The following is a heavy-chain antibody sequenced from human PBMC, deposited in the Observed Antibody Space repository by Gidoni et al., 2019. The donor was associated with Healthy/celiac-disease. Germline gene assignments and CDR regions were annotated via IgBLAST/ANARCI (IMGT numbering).Heavy chain of an antibody. V-gene: IGHV3-21*01. CDR1: GFTFSSYS. CDR3: VPGYSSGWYYGY. CDR2: ISSSSSYI. D-gene: IGHD6-19*01. J-gene: IGHJ4*02. Sequence: EVQLVESGGGLVKPGGSLRLSCAASGFTFSSYSMNWVRQAPGKGLEWVSSISSSSSYIYYADSVKGRFTISRDNAKNSLYLQMNSLRAEDTAVYYCVPGYSSGWYYGYWGQGTLVTVSS.